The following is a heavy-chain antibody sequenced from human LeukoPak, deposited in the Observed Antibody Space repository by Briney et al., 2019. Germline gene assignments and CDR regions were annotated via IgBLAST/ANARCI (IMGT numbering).Heavy chain of an antibody. V-gene: IGHV3-66*04. Sequence: GGSLRLSCAASRFTVSSSYMNWVRQAPGKGLEWVSLIDSGGYTYYADSVKGRFTISRDNSKNTLYLQMSSLRVEDTAVYYCARQMTYYYDSSGYLFDYWGQGTLVTVSS. CDR1: RFTVSSSY. J-gene: IGHJ4*02. D-gene: IGHD3-22*01. CDR3: ARQMTYYYDSSGYLFDY. CDR2: IDSGGYT.